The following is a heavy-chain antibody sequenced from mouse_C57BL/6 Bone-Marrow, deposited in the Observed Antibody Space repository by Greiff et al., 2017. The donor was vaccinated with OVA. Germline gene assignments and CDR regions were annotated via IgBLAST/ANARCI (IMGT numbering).Heavy chain of an antibody. J-gene: IGHJ2*01. CDR3: ARSGSSGYYFDY. D-gene: IGHD3-2*02. CDR2: IHPNSGST. CDR1: GYTFTSYW. V-gene: IGHV1-64*01. Sequence: QVQLQQPGAELVKPGASVKLSCKASGYTFTSYWMHWVKQRPGQGLEWIGMIHPNSGSTNYNEKFKSKATLTVDKSSSTAYMELHSLTSEDSAVYFCARSGSSGYYFDYWGQGTTLTVSS.